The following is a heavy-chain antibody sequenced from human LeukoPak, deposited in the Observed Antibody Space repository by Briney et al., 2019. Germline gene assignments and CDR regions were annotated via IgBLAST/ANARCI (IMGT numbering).Heavy chain of an antibody. V-gene: IGHV1-69*01. CDR3: ARVRDVLMVYAWNWFDP. D-gene: IGHD2-8*01. CDR1: GGTFSSYA. J-gene: IGHJ5*02. Sequence: SVKVSCKASGGTFSSYAISWVRQAPGQGLEWMGGITPIFGTANYAQKFQGRVTITADESTSTAYMELSSLRSEDTAVYYCARVRDVLMVYAWNWFDPWGQGTLVTVSS. CDR2: ITPIFGTA.